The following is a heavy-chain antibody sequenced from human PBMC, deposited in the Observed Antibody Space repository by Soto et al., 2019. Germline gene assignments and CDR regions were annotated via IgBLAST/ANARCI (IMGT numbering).Heavy chain of an antibody. Sequence: PSETLSLTCTVSGGSVSSGSYYWSWIRQPPGKGLEWIGYIYYSGSTNYNPSLKSRVTISVDTSKNQFSLKLSSVTAADTAVYYCASSPRGYSYGYEYYYGMDVWGQGTTVTVS. V-gene: IGHV4-61*01. CDR3: ASSPRGYSYGYEYYYGMDV. CDR1: GGSVSSGSYY. D-gene: IGHD5-18*01. J-gene: IGHJ6*02. CDR2: IYYSGST.